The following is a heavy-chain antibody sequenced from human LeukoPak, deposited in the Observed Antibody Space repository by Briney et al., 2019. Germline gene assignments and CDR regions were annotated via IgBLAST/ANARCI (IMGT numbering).Heavy chain of an antibody. D-gene: IGHD1-14*01. CDR3: ASRYSAFDY. CDR2: IYTSGTT. J-gene: IGHJ4*02. Sequence: PSETLSLTCTVSGVSITSGSYYWTWIRQPAGKGLEWIGRIYTSGTTTNYNPSLKSRVSISVDTSKGLFSLRLTSVTAADTAVYFCASRYSAFDYWGQGTLVTVSS. V-gene: IGHV4-61*02. CDR1: GVSITSGSYY.